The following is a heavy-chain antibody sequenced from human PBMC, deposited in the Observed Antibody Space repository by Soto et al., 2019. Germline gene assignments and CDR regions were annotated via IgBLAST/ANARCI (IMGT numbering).Heavy chain of an antibody. D-gene: IGHD4-17*01. Sequence: ETLSLACTFCDVSISRSRYYWGWIRQPPGKGLEWIGSIYYSGSTYYNPSLKSRVPISVDTSKNQFSLKLSSVTAADTAVYYCATTSYGDYVGYYYYYMDVWGNGTTVTVSS. CDR1: DVSISRSRYY. CDR2: IYYSGST. J-gene: IGHJ6*03. V-gene: IGHV4-39*01. CDR3: ATTSYGDYVGYYYYYMDV.